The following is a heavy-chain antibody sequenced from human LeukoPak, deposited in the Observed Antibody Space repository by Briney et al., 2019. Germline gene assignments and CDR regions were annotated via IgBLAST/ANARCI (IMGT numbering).Heavy chain of an antibody. CDR1: GYTFTDYA. CDR2: ISAYNGNT. D-gene: IGHD4-11*01. CDR3: ARDRTDDSNYSYYYYYYMDV. V-gene: IGHV1-18*01. J-gene: IGHJ6*03. Sequence: GASVKVSCKASGYTFTDYAMNWVRQAPGQGLEWMGWISAYNGNTNYAQKLQGRVTMTTDTSTSTAYMELRSLRSDDTAVYYCARDRTDDSNYSYYYYYYMDVWGKGTTVTVSS.